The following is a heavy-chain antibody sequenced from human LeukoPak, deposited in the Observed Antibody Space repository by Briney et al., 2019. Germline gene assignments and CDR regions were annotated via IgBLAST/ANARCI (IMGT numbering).Heavy chain of an antibody. D-gene: IGHD2-15*01. CDR2: IKQDGSVK. Sequence: GGSLRLSCAASGFTFSGYWMHWVRQAPGKGLEWVANIKQDGSVKYYVDSVKGRFTISRDNAKNSLFLQMNSLRAEDTAVYYCAREDGYCSGGNCYSYFDSWGQGTLVTVSS. CDR1: GFTFSGYW. J-gene: IGHJ4*02. CDR3: AREDGYCSGGNCYSYFDS. V-gene: IGHV3-7*03.